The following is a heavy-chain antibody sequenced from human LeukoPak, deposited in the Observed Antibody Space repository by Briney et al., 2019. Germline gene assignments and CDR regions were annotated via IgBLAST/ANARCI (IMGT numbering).Heavy chain of an antibody. CDR3: AVFGPNSVDI. CDR1: GFTFSSYA. Sequence: GGSLRLSCAASGFTFSSYAMSWVRQAPGKGLEWVSGISWNSNNLGYADSVKGRFTISRDNAKNSLYLQMNSLRAEDMALYYCAVFGPNSVDIWGQGTMVTVSS. D-gene: IGHD2-8*01. CDR2: ISWNSNNL. J-gene: IGHJ3*02. V-gene: IGHV3-9*03.